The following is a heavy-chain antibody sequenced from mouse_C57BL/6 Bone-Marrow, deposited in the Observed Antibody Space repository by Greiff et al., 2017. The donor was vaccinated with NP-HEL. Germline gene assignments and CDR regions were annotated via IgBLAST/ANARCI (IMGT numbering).Heavy chain of an antibody. CDR3: ARDVYYGNPFDY. CDR1: GYSITSGYY. CDR2: ISYEGSN. J-gene: IGHJ2*01. V-gene: IGHV3-6*01. D-gene: IGHD2-1*01. Sequence: EVHLVESGPGLVKPSQSLSLTCSVTGYSITSGYYWNWIRQFPGNKLEWMGYISYEGSNNYNPSLKNRISITRDTSKNQFFLKLNSVTTEDTATYYCARDVYYGNPFDYWGQGTTLTVSS.